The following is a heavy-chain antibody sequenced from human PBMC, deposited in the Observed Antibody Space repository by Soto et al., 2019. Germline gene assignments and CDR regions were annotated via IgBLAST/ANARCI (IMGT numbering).Heavy chain of an antibody. V-gene: IGHV3-23*01. Sequence: GGSLRLSCATSGFTFSSYAMSWVRQAPGKGLEWVSGISASGGHTYYAPSVKGRFTISRDNSETTLYLQMNSLRAEDTAIYYCAKDRLRSREGLQTFDYWGQGALVTVSS. CDR2: ISASGGHT. CDR3: AKDRLRSREGLQTFDY. D-gene: IGHD1-26*01. CDR1: GFTFSSYA. J-gene: IGHJ4*02.